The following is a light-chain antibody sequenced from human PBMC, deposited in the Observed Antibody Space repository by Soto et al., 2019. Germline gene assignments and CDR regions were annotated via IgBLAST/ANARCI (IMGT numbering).Light chain of an antibody. J-gene: IGLJ3*02. CDR3: GSWDRSLSAGRGV. V-gene: IGLV1-51*02. CDR2: ENN. CDR1: NSNIGNNY. Sequence: QSVLTQPPSVSAAPGQKVTISCSGNNSNIGNNYVSWYQQLPGTAPKLLIYENNIRPSGIPDRFSGSKSGTSATLGITGLQTGDEAIYYCGSWDRSLSAGRGVFGGGTKLTVL.